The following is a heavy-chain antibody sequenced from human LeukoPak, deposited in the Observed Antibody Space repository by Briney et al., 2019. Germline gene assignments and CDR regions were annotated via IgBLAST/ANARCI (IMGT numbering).Heavy chain of an antibody. D-gene: IGHD3-16*01. CDR1: VFTFSSYA. CDR3: ARVLKGGRVYFDY. J-gene: IGHJ4*02. CDR2: INSDGSST. Sequence: GGSLSLSCAAAVFTFSSYAMSWVRQATGKGLVWVSRINSDGSSTSYADSVKGRFTISRDNAKNTLYLQMNSLRAEDTAVYYCARVLKGGRVYFDYWGQGTLVTVSS. V-gene: IGHV3-74*01.